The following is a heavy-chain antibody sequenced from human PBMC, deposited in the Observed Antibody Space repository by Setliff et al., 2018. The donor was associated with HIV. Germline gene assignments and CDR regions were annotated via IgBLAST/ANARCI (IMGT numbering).Heavy chain of an antibody. Sequence: ASVKVSCKAPGDTFTGYYMHWVRQAPGQGLEWMGWINPNSGGTNYAQKFQGRVIMTRDTSISTAYMQLSRLRSEDTAVYYCARDRLSYNFYYYGMDVWGQGTTVTVSS. J-gene: IGHJ6*02. D-gene: IGHD1-26*01. CDR2: INPNSGGT. CDR3: ARDRLSYNFYYYGMDV. V-gene: IGHV1-2*02. CDR1: GDTFTGYY.